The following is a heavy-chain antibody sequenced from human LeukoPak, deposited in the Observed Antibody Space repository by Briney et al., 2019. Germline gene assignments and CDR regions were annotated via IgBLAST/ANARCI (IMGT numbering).Heavy chain of an antibody. J-gene: IGHJ6*02. Sequence: SGGSLRLSCAASGFTFSSYAMSWVRQAPGKGLEXVSAISGSGGSTYYADSVKGRFTISRDNSKNTLYLQMNSLRAEDTAVYYCAKDRKVVPVGDVWGQGTTVTVSS. CDR2: ISGSGGST. D-gene: IGHD2-15*01. V-gene: IGHV3-23*01. CDR3: AKDRKVVPVGDV. CDR1: GFTFSSYA.